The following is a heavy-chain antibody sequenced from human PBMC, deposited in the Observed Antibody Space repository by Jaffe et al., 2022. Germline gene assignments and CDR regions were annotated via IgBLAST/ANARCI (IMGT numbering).Heavy chain of an antibody. CDR1: GFTFSDYH. CDR2: TRNKAHGYTT. V-gene: IGHV3-72*01. CDR3: ARVGYYATTGDATDAFDI. D-gene: IGHD3-22*01. Sequence: EVQLVESGGGLVQPGGSLRLSCAASGFTFSDYHIDWVRQAPGKGLEWVGRTRNKAHGYTTVYAASVKGTFTMSRDDSKNSVSLQMNSLKTEDTALYYCARVGYYATTGDATDAFDIWGQGTMVTVSS. J-gene: IGHJ3*02.